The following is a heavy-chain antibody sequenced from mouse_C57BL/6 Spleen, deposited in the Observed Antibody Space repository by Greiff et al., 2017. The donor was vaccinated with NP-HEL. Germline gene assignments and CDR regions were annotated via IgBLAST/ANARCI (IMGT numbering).Heavy chain of an antibody. Sequence: QVQLQQPGTELVKPGASVKLSCKASGYTFTSYWMHWVKQRPGQGLEWIGNINPSNGGTNYIEKFKSKATLTVDESSSTAYMQLSSLTSEDSAVYYCARWPYDYAGYYFDYWGQGTTLTVSS. J-gene: IGHJ2*01. V-gene: IGHV1-53*01. CDR1: GYTFTSYW. D-gene: IGHD2-4*01. CDR2: INPSNGGT. CDR3: ARWPYDYAGYYFDY.